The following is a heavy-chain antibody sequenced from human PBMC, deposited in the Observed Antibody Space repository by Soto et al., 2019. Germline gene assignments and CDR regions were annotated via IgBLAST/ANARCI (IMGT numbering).Heavy chain of an antibody. V-gene: IGHV4-4*07. CDR2: IHSSGSK. CDR3: VKNVAAVGPDWFGP. J-gene: IGHJ5*02. D-gene: IGHD6-13*01. CDR1: GGSTSDSY. Sequence: QVHLQESGPGLVKPSETLFLICTVSGGSTSDSYWSWIRQTAAKRLEWIGRIHSSGSKYYNPSLKSRVDMAIDRSHNQISLEVRSVTVADTATYYCVKNVAAVGPDWFGPWGQGTLVTVSS.